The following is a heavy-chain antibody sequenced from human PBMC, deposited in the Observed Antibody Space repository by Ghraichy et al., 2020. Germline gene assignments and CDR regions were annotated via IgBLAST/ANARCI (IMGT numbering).Heavy chain of an antibody. D-gene: IGHD3-22*01. V-gene: IGHV4-31*03. J-gene: IGHJ3*02. Sequence: SETLSLTCTVSGGSISSGGYYWSWIRQHPGKGLEWIGYIYYSGSTYYNPSLKSRVTISVDTSKNQFSLKLSSVTAADTAVYYCARDRQRGYYDSSGYYSTLGDAFDIWGQGTMVTVSS. CDR1: GGSISSGGYY. CDR3: ARDRQRGYYDSSGYYSTLGDAFDI. CDR2: IYYSGST.